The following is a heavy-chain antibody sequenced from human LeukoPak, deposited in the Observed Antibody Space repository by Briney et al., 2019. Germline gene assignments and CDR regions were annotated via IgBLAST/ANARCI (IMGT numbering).Heavy chain of an antibody. CDR3: ARYDFWSGYYGYDAFDT. Sequence: PSETLSLTCAVSGYSISSGYYWGWIRQPPGKGLEWIGSIYHSGSTYYNPSLKSRVTISVDTSKNQFSLKLSSVTAADTAVYYCARYDFWSGYYGYDAFDTWGQGTMVTVSS. V-gene: IGHV4-38-2*01. D-gene: IGHD3-3*01. J-gene: IGHJ3*02. CDR1: GYSISSGYY. CDR2: IYHSGST.